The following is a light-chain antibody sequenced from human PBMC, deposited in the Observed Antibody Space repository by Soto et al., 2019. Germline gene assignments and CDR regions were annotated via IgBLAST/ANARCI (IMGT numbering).Light chain of an antibody. Sequence: EIVLTQSPATLSLSPGERATLSCKASQNIRTHLAWYLQKYGQPPRLLIFDASNRATGIPARFSGSGSGTDFTLTISSLEPEDYGLYYCQKRSDWPLTFGGGARVEVK. CDR1: QNIRTH. CDR3: QKRSDWPLT. V-gene: IGKV3-11*01. CDR2: DAS. J-gene: IGKJ4*01.